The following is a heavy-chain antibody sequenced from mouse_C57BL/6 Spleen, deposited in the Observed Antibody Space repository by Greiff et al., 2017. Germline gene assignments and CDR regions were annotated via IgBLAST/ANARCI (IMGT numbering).Heavy chain of an antibody. J-gene: IGHJ4*01. CDR2: ISSGSSTI. D-gene: IGHD1-1*01. V-gene: IGHV5-17*01. CDR3: ARSSSYDYAMDY. Sequence: EVQLQESGGGLVKPGGSLKLSCAASGFTFSDYGMHWVRQAPEKGLEWVAYISSGSSTIYYADTVKGRFTISRDNAKNTLFLQMTSLRSEDTAMYYCARSSSYDYAMDYWGQGTSVTVSS. CDR1: GFTFSDYG.